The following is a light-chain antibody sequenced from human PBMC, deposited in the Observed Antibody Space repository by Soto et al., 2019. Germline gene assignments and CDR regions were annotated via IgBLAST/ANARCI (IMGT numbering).Light chain of an antibody. Sequence: EIVLTQSPGTLSLSPGERATLSCRASQSVSSSYLAWYQQKPGQAPRLLIYGASSRATGIPDRFSGSGSGTYFTLTISRLEPEDFAVYYCQQYGSSTGVGQGTKLEIK. CDR2: GAS. J-gene: IGKJ2*01. CDR1: QSVSSSY. CDR3: QQYGSSTG. V-gene: IGKV3-20*01.